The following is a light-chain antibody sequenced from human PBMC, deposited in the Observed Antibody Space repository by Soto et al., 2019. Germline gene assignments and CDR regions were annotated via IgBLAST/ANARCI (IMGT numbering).Light chain of an antibody. Sequence: EIVMTQSPAPLSLSPGERATLSCRASQSVSSNLAWYQQKPGQAPRLLIYGASTRATGIPARFSGSGSGTEFTLTISSLQSEDFAVYYCQQYNNWPLLFGQGTKV. CDR1: QSVSSN. CDR2: GAS. CDR3: QQYNNWPLL. J-gene: IGKJ1*01. V-gene: IGKV3-15*01.